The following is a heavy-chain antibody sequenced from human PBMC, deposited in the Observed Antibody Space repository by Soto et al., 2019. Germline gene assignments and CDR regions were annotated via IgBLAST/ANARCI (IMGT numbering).Heavy chain of an antibody. CDR1: GFTFSSYG. J-gene: IGHJ4*02. CDR2: IWYDGSNK. D-gene: IGHD6-13*01. CDR3: AREEKVYVAAAGPGRVFDY. V-gene: IGHV3-33*01. Sequence: GGSLRLSCAASGFTFSSYGMHWVRQAPGKGLEWVAVIWYDGSNKYYADSVKGRFTISRDNSKNTLYLQMNSLRAEDTAVYYCAREEKVYVAAAGPGRVFDYWGQGTLVTVSS.